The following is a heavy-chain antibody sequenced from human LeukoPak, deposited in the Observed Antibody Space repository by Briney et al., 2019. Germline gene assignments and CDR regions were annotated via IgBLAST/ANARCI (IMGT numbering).Heavy chain of an antibody. Sequence: SETLSLTCSVSGGSISSYYWSWIRQPPGKGLEWIGYIYYIGSTNYNPSLNSRVTISVDTSKNQFSLKLSSVTAADTAVYYCARVSVVAGTCFDYWGQGTLVTVSS. D-gene: IGHD6-19*01. V-gene: IGHV4-59*01. CDR3: ARVSVVAGTCFDY. CDR1: GGSISSYY. J-gene: IGHJ4*02. CDR2: IYYIGST.